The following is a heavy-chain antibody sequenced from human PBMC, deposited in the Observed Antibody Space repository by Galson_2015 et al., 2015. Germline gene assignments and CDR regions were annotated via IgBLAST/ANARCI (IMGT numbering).Heavy chain of an antibody. V-gene: IGHV1-18*01. Sequence: SVKVSCKASGYTFTSYGISWVRQAPGQGLEWMGWISAYNGNTNYAQKLQGRVTMTTDTSTSTAYMELRSLRSDDTAVYYCARSYCNWNSPYPNTDFDYWRQGTLVTVSS. CDR2: ISAYNGNT. CDR3: ARSYCNWNSPYPNTDFDY. CDR1: GYTFTSYG. J-gene: IGHJ4*02. D-gene: IGHD1-7*01.